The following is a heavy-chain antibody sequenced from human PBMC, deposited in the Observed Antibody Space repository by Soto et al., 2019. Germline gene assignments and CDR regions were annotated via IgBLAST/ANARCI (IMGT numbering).Heavy chain of an antibody. CDR1: GFTFSSYA. Sequence: QVQLVESGGGVVQPGRSLRLSCAASGFTFSSYAMHWVRQAPGKGLEWVAVISYDGSNKYYADSVKGRFTISRDNXKXXLYLQMNSLRAEDTAVYYCARDIWREVDSSTTAGYWGQGTLVTVSS. CDR2: ISYDGSNK. J-gene: IGHJ4*02. CDR3: ARDIWREVDSSTTAGY. V-gene: IGHV3-30-3*01. D-gene: IGHD6-13*01.